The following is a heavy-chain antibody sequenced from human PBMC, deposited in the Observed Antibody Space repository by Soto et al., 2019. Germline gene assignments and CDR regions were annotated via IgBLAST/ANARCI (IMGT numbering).Heavy chain of an antibody. CDR3: ARGGRVRITMVRGVPYGMDV. J-gene: IGHJ6*02. CDR2: INHSGST. Sequence: PSETLSLTCTVSGGSISSHYWSLLRQPPGKGLEWIGEINHSGSTNYNPSLKSRVTISVDTSKNQFSLKLSSVTAADTAVYYCARGGRVRITMVRGVPYGMDVWGQGTTVTVSS. CDR1: GGSISSHY. D-gene: IGHD3-10*01. V-gene: IGHV4-34*01.